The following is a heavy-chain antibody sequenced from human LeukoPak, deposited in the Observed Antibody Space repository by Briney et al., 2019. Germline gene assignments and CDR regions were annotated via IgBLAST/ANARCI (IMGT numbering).Heavy chain of an antibody. J-gene: IGHJ6*03. CDR1: GYSISSGYY. D-gene: IGHD6-13*01. V-gene: IGHV4-38-2*02. Sequence: SETLSLTCTVSGYSISSGYYWGWIRQPPGKGLEWIGSIYYSGSTYYNPSLKSRVTISVDTSKNQFSLMLNSVTAADTAVYYCARESRRIAAAGPSYYMDVWGRGTTVTVSS. CDR2: IYYSGST. CDR3: ARESRRIAAAGPSYYMDV.